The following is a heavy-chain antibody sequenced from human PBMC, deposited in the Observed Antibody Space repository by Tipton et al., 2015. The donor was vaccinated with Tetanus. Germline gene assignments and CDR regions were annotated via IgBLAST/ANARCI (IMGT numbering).Heavy chain of an antibody. CDR2: IYPGDSDT. Sequence: VQLVQSGAEVIKPGDSLKISCKGSGYSFTDYWIAWVRQMPGKGLEWMGIIYPGDSDTKYSPSFQGQVTFSVDKSINTAYLQWSSLKASDTAMYYCVRHRCGGDCYSGSSYYYGMDVWGQGTTVTVS. V-gene: IGHV5-51*01. J-gene: IGHJ6*02. CDR3: VRHRCGGDCYSGSSYYYGMDV. D-gene: IGHD2-21*02. CDR1: GYSFTDYW.